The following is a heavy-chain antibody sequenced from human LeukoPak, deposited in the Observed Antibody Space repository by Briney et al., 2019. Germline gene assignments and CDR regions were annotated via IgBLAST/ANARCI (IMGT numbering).Heavy chain of an antibody. CDR3: ARIPQRAGYCTSGTCSYYFDY. Sequence: PSETLSLTCTVSGGSISSISYYWGWIRQPPGKGLEWIGSIYYSGITYYNPSLKSRVTISVDTSKNQFSLKLSSVTAADTAVYYCARIPQRAGYCTSGTCSYYFDYWGQGTLLTVSS. V-gene: IGHV4-39*07. J-gene: IGHJ4*02. CDR1: GGSISSISYY. CDR2: IYYSGIT. D-gene: IGHD2-15*01.